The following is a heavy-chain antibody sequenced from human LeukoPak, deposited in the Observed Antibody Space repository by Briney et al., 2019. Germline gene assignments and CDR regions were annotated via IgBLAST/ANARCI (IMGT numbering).Heavy chain of an antibody. V-gene: IGHV3-23*01. J-gene: IGHJ5*02. CDR2: ISGSGGST. D-gene: IGHD2-15*01. CDR1: GFTFSSYA. Sequence: GGSLRLSCAASGFTFSSYAMSWVRQAPGKGLEWVSAISGSGGSTYYADSVKGRFTIPRDNSKNTLYLQMNSLRAEDTAVYYCAKDQEYCSGGSCFPTNWFDPWGQGTLVTVSS. CDR3: AKDQEYCSGGSCFPTNWFDP.